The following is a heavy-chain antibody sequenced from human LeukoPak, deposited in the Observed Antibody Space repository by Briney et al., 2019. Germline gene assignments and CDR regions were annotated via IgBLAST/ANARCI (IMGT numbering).Heavy chain of an antibody. CDR2: INHSGST. D-gene: IGHD5-12*01. Sequence: PSETLSLTCAVYGGSFSGYYWSWIRQPPGKGLEWIGEINHSGSTNYNPSLKSRVTISVDTSKYQFSLKLSSVTAADTAVYYCARGLRAATIWSPRPYYFDYWGQGTLVTVSS. CDR1: GGSFSGYY. CDR3: ARGLRAATIWSPRPYYFDY. V-gene: IGHV4-34*01. J-gene: IGHJ4*02.